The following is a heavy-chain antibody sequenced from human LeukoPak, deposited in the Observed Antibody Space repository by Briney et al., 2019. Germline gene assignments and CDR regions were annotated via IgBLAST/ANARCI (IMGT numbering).Heavy chain of an antibody. D-gene: IGHD4-11*01. CDR2: IYNSGSP. CDR3: GRHKGMPGYSTY. J-gene: IGHJ4*02. CDR1: GGSISGSDYY. V-gene: IGHV4-39*01. Sequence: PSETLSLTCTVSGGSISGSDYYWGWIRQPPGKGLEWSGNIYNSGSPYYNPSLKSRVTISVDTSKNQFSLKLSSVTAADTAVYYCGRHKGMPGYSTYWGQGSLVTVSS.